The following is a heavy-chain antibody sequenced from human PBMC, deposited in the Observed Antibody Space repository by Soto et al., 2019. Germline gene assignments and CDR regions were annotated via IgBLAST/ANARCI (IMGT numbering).Heavy chain of an antibody. CDR1: GYSFTSYW. CDR2: IDPSDSYT. CDR3: ARTTESSSSHYYYYGMDV. D-gene: IGHD6-6*01. Sequence: GESLKISCKGSGYSFTSYWIIWVRQMPGKGLEWMGRIDPSDSYTNYSPSFQGHVTISADKSISTAYLQWSSLKASDTAMYYCARTTESSSSHYYYYGMDVWGQGTTVTVSS. J-gene: IGHJ6*02. V-gene: IGHV5-10-1*01.